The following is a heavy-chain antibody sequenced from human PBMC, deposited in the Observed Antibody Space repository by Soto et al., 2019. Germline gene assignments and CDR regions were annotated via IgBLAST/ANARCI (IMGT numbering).Heavy chain of an antibody. CDR3: VKDHAYSNTSGATGYFDY. CDR1: GFTFSSYA. Sequence: GGSLRLSCSASGFTFSSYAMHWVGQAPGKGLEYVSAISSNGGSTYYADSVKGRFTISRDNSKNTLYLQMSSLRAEDTAVYYCVKDHAYSNTSGATGYFDYRRKGTLVTAAS. D-gene: IGHD6-19*01. V-gene: IGHV3-64D*06. CDR2: ISSNGGST. J-gene: IGHJ4*01.